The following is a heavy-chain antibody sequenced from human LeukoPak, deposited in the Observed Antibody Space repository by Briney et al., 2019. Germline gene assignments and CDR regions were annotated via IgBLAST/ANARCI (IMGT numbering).Heavy chain of an antibody. CDR1: GGSFSGYY. CDR2: INHSGST. Sequence: NPPETPSLTCAVYGGSFSGYYWSWICQPPGKGLEWIGEINHSGSTNYNPSLKSRVTISVDTSKNQFSLKLSSVTAADTAVYYCARGLDVVAVAGLYYFDYWAQGTLVTVSS. J-gene: IGHJ4*02. CDR3: ARGLDVVAVAGLYYFDY. D-gene: IGHD6-19*01. V-gene: IGHV4-34*01.